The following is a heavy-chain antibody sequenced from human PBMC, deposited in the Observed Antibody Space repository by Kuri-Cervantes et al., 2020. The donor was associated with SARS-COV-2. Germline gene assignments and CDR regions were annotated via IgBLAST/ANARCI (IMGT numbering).Heavy chain of an antibody. CDR3: ARGRSGITIFGVVITARYYYYYMDV. V-gene: IGHV4-34*01. CDR1: GGSFSGYY. D-gene: IGHD3-3*01. J-gene: IGHJ6*03. Sequence: SQTLSLTCAVYGGSFSGYYWSWIRQPPGKGLEWIGEINHSGSTNYNPSLKSRVTISVDTSKNQFSLKLSSVTAADTAVYYRARGRSGITIFGVVITARYYYYYMDVWGKGTTVTVSS. CDR2: INHSGST.